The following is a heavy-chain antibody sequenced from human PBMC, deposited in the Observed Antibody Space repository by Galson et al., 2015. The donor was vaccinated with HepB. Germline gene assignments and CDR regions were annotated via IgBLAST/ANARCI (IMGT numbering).Heavy chain of an antibody. CDR2: IYPGDSDT. D-gene: IGHD6-25*01. Sequence: QSGAEVKKPGESLKISCEGSGYSFTSYWICWGRQMPGKGLGLMGIIYPGDSDTRYSPSFQGQVTIAADKSISTAYLQWISLKASDTAMYYCARGRGGDYSSADYWGQGTLVTVSS. J-gene: IGHJ4*02. CDR3: ARGRGGDYSSADY. CDR1: GYSFTSYW. V-gene: IGHV5-51*01.